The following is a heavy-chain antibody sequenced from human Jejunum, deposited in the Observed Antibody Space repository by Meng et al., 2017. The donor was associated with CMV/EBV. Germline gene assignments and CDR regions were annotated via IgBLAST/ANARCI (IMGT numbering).Heavy chain of an antibody. Sequence: EVQLVGSGGDLVHPGGSLRLSCAASGLTVSSNYMSWLRQAPGKGLEWVSILYSSGITYYADSVKGRFTISRDNSKNTLYFQMNTLRAEDTAVYYCARWSGTYYDYWGQGTLVTVSS. CDR3: ARWSGTYYDY. CDR2: LYSSGIT. D-gene: IGHD1-26*01. J-gene: IGHJ4*02. V-gene: IGHV3-66*01. CDR1: GLTVSSNY.